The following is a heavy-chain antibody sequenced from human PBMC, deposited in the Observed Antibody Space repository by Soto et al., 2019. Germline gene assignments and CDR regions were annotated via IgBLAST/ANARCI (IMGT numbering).Heavy chain of an antibody. Sequence: SETLSLTCTVSGASISSYYWTWIRQPPGKGLEWIGYIYYSGSSLYNPSLKSRVTFSIDTSKNQISLKLSSVTAADTAVYYCARGRCSSTSCYAYWFDPWGQGTLVTVSS. CDR3: ARGRCSSTSCYAYWFDP. CDR1: GASISSYY. V-gene: IGHV4-59*12. D-gene: IGHD2-2*01. CDR2: IYYSGSS. J-gene: IGHJ5*02.